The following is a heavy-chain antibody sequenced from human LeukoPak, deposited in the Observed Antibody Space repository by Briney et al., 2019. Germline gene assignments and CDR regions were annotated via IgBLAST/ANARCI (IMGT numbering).Heavy chain of an antibody. Sequence: SETLSLTCTVSGGSISSYYWSWIRQPPGKRLEWIGFIYYNGSTNYNPSLKSRVTISVDTSKNQFSLKLSSVTAADTAVYYCARRERDGYNQNWFDPWGQGTLVTVSS. CDR2: IYYNGST. J-gene: IGHJ5*02. CDR1: GGSISSYY. D-gene: IGHD5-24*01. V-gene: IGHV4-59*08. CDR3: ARRERDGYNQNWFDP.